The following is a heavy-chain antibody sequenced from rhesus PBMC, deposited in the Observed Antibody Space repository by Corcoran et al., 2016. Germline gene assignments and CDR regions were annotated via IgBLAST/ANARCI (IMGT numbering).Heavy chain of an antibody. J-gene: IGHJ2*01. Sequence: QVQLQESGPGLVKPSETLSLTCAVSGGSISSNYWSWIRQAPGKGLDWFGRIYGSGGCTDYNPSLKSRVTISTDTSKNKFSLKLRSVTAADTAVYYCARDLRIVGTTRYWYFDIWGPGTPITISS. CDR3: ARDLRIVGTTRYWYFDI. D-gene: IGHD1-44*01. CDR1: GGSISSNY. V-gene: IGHV4-160*01. CDR2: IYGSGGCT.